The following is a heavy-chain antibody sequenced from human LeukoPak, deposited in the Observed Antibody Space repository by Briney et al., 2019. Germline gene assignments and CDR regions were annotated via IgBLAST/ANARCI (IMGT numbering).Heavy chain of an antibody. CDR1: GFTFSSYS. Sequence: GGSLRLSCAASGFTFSSYSMTWVRQAPGQGLEWVSSISGSGGSTYHADSVKGRFTISRDISKNTLYLQMNSLRAEDTAAYYCAKSRASSGVAPAGYGYWGQGTLVTVSS. CDR2: ISGSGGST. CDR3: AKSRASSGVAPAGYGY. J-gene: IGHJ4*02. V-gene: IGHV3-23*01. D-gene: IGHD6-13*01.